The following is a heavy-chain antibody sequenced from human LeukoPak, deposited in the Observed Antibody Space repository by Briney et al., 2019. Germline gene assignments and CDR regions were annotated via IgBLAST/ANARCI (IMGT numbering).Heavy chain of an antibody. D-gene: IGHD3-3*01. CDR1: GYTFTGYY. CDR2: INPNNGGT. Sequence: GASVKVSCKASGYTFTGYYMHWVRQAPGQGLEWMGWINPNNGGTNYAQKFQGRVTMTRDTSISTAYMELSRLRSDDTAVYYCARHLGVDAGTEVAFDIWGQGTMVTVSS. V-gene: IGHV1-2*02. CDR3: ARHLGVDAGTEVAFDI. J-gene: IGHJ3*02.